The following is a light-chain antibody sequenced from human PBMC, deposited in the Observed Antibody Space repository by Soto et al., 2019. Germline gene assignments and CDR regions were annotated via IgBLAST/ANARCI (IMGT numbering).Light chain of an antibody. CDR2: QDN. CDR3: QAWDSGFWV. Sequence: SYELTQPPSVSVSPGQTATITCSGDRLGEKYASWYQQKPGQSPVLVIYQDNKRPSGIPERFSGSNSGNTATLTISGTQAMDEADYYCQAWDSGFWVFGGGTKLTVL. J-gene: IGLJ3*02. CDR1: RLGEKY. V-gene: IGLV3-1*01.